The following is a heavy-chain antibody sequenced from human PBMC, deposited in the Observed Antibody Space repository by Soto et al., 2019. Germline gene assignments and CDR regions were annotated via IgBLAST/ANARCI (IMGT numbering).Heavy chain of an antibody. J-gene: IGHJ3*02. CDR3: AKDPVTTVTTPFFGAFDI. CDR2: ISYDGSNK. D-gene: IGHD4-17*01. V-gene: IGHV3-30*18. Sequence: QVQLVESGGGVVQPGRSLRLSCAASGLTFSSYGMQWVRQAPGKGLEWVAVISYDGSNKYYADSVKGRFTISRDNSKNTLYLQMNSLRAEDTAVYYCAKDPVTTVTTPFFGAFDIWGQGTMVTVSS. CDR1: GLTFSSYG.